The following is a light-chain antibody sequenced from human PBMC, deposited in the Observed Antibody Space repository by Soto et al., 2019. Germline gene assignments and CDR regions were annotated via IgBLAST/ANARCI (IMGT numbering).Light chain of an antibody. V-gene: IGKV1-5*03. Sequence: DIQMTQSPSTLSASVGDRVTITCRASQSISSWLAWYQQKPGKAPKILIYKASSLESGVPSRFSGSGSGTEFTLIISSLQPEDFATYYCQQYNSYWTFGQGTKVEIK. CDR2: KAS. CDR1: QSISSW. CDR3: QQYNSYWT. J-gene: IGKJ1*01.